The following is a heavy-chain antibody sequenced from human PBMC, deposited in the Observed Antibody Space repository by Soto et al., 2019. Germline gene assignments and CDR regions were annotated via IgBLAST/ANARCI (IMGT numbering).Heavy chain of an antibody. CDR3: ASLAYNWNYVPLSTGDDYMDV. CDR2: IYYSGST. V-gene: IGHV4-59*08. D-gene: IGHD1-7*01. CDR1: GGSISSYY. Sequence: SETLSLTCTVSGGSISSYYWSWIRQPPGKGLEWIGYIYYSGSTNYNPSLKSRVTISVDTSKNQFSLKLSSVTAAGTAVYYCASLAYNWNYVPLSTGDDYMDVWGKGTTVTVSS. J-gene: IGHJ6*03.